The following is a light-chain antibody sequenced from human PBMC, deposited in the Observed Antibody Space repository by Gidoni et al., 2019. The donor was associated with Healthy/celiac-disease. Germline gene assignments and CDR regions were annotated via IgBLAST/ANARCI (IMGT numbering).Light chain of an antibody. CDR3: QQYNSYSWA. Sequence: DIQMTQSPSTLSASVGDRVTITCRASQSISSWLAWYQQKPEKATQLLIYDASSLESVVTSRFSGSGSGTEFTLTISSLQRDDFATYYCQQYNSYSWAFGQGTKVEIK. V-gene: IGKV1-5*01. CDR1: QSISSW. CDR2: DAS. J-gene: IGKJ1*01.